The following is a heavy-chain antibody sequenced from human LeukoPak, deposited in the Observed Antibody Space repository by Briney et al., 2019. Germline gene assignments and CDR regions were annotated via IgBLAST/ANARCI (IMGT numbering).Heavy chain of an antibody. Sequence: ASVKVSCKASGGTFSSYAISWVRQAPGQGLEWMGRIIPIFGTANYAQEFQGRVTITTDESTSTAYMELSSLRSEDTAVYYCARDLTPAYGLVYYFDYWGQGTLVTVSS. J-gene: IGHJ4*02. CDR3: ARDLTPAYGLVYYFDY. CDR1: GGTFSSYA. D-gene: IGHD3-10*01. CDR2: IIPIFGTA. V-gene: IGHV1-69*05.